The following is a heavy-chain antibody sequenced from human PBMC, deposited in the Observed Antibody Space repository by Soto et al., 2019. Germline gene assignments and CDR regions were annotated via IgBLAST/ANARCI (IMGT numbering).Heavy chain of an antibody. V-gene: IGHV1-69*13. J-gene: IGHJ6*02. CDR3: ARSGTPITMVRGVIDHYYGMDV. D-gene: IGHD3-10*01. CDR2: IIPIFGTA. Sequence: GASVKVSCKASGVTFSSYAISWVRQAPGQGLEWMGGIIPIFGTANYAQKFQGRVTITADESTSTAYMELSSLRSEDTAVYYCARSGTPITMVRGVIDHYYGMDVWGQGTTVTVS. CDR1: GVTFSSYA.